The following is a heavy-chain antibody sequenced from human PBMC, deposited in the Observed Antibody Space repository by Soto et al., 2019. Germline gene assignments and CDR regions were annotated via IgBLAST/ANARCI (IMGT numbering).Heavy chain of an antibody. Sequence: GGSLRLSCAASGFIFTNYAMNWVRQAPGKGLEWISVIGGRGNSAYYADSVQGRFTISRDNSKNTLSLQMSSLTADDTAIYYCVREGRGSFDFWGRGTMVTVSS. V-gene: IGHV3-23*01. CDR3: VREGRGSFDF. CDR2: IGGRGNSA. D-gene: IGHD5-12*01. CDR1: GFIFTNYA. J-gene: IGHJ3*01.